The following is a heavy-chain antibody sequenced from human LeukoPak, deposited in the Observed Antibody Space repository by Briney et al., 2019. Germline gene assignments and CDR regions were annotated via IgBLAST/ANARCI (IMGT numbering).Heavy chain of an antibody. Sequence: PSETLSLTCTVSGGSISTGSSYWGWIRQPPGKGLEWIGTIYYSGTTHYNPSLKSRLTVSIDTSKNQFSLKLTSVTAADTAVYFCTAEKNGSPHYWGQGTQVTVSS. CDR3: TAEKNGSPHY. CDR2: IYYSGTT. J-gene: IGHJ4*02. V-gene: IGHV4-39*07. D-gene: IGHD2-8*01. CDR1: GGSISTGSSY.